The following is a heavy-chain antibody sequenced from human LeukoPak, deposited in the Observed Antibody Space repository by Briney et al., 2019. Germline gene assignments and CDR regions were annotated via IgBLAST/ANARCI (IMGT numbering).Heavy chain of an antibody. CDR3: ASGVAGFDY. CDR1: GFTFSSYG. J-gene: IGHJ4*02. Sequence: PGGSLRLSCAASGFTFSSYGMHWVRQAPGKGLEWVAVISYDGSNKYYADSVKGRFTISRDNSKNSLYLQMNSLRAEDTAVYYCASGVAGFDYWGQGTLVTVSS. CDR2: ISYDGSNK. V-gene: IGHV3-30*03. D-gene: IGHD6-19*01.